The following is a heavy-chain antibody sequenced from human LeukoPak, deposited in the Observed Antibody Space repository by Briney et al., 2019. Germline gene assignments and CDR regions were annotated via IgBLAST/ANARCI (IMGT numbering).Heavy chain of an antibody. J-gene: IGHJ5*02. CDR2: INHSGST. CDR1: GGSFSGYY. CDR3: ARHRETGTIWWFDP. Sequence: SETLSLTCAVYGGSFSGYYWSWIRQPPGKGLEWIGEINHSGSTNYNPSLKSRVTISVDTSKNQFSLKLSSVTAADTAVYYCARHRETGTIWWFDPWGQGTLVTVSS. V-gene: IGHV4-34*01. D-gene: IGHD1-7*01.